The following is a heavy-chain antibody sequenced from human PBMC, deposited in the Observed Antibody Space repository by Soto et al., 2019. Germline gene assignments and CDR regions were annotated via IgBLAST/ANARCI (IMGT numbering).Heavy chain of an antibody. V-gene: IGHV3-53*01. Sequence: GGSLRLSCAASGFTVSSNYMSWVRQAPGKGLEWVSVIYSGGSTYYADTVKGRFTISRDNSKKTLYLQMNSLRAEDTAVYYCANPASSSSRAPFDYWGQGTLVTVSS. CDR1: GFTVSSNY. CDR2: IYSGGST. J-gene: IGHJ4*02. CDR3: ANPASSSSRAPFDY. D-gene: IGHD6-6*01.